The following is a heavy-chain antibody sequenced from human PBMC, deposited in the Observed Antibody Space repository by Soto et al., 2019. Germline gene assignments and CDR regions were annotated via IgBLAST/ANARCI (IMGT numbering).Heavy chain of an antibody. CDR1: GGSISSSSYY. CDR3: ARLLNCISTSCYMRYYYGMDV. V-gene: IGHV4-39*01. D-gene: IGHD2-2*02. J-gene: IGHJ6*02. CDR2: IYYSGST. Sequence: QLQLQESGPGLVKPSETLSLTCTVSGGSISSSSYYWGWIRQPPGKGLEWIGSIYYSGSTYYNPSLKSRVTISVDTSKNQFSLKLSSVTAADTAVYYCARLLNCISTSCYMRYYYGMDVWGQGTTVTVSS.